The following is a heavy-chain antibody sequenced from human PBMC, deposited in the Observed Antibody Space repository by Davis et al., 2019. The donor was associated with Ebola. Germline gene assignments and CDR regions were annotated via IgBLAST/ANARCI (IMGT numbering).Heavy chain of an antibody. CDR3: VKDPGSWYEGH. D-gene: IGHD6-13*01. CDR1: GFTFSSYA. Sequence: PGGSLRLSCAASGFTFSSYAMSWVRQAPGKGLEWVSGISASAGSTYYADSVKGRFTITRDNSKNTLYLQMNSLGAEDTAVYYCVKDPGSWYEGHWGQGTLVTVSS. CDR2: ISASAGST. J-gene: IGHJ4*02. V-gene: IGHV3-23*01.